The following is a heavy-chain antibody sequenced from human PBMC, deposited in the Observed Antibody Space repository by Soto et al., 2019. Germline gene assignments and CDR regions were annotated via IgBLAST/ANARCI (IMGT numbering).Heavy chain of an antibody. CDR2: ISYDGSNK. CDR1: GFTFSSYA. CDR3: ARDRHSSGYYYYFDY. J-gene: IGHJ4*02. Sequence: GGSLRLSCAASGFTFSSYAMHWVRQAPGKGLEWVAVISYDGSNKYYADSVKGRFTISRDNSKNTLYLQMNSLRAEDTAVYYCARDRHSSGYYYYFDYWGQGTLVTVSS. V-gene: IGHV3-30*04. D-gene: IGHD3-22*01.